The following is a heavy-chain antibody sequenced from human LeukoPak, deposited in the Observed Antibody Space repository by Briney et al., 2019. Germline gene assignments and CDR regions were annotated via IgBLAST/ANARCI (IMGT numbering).Heavy chain of an antibody. J-gene: IGHJ3*02. D-gene: IGHD2-15*01. Sequence: PSETLSLTCTVSGGSVSSGSYYWSWIRQPPGKGLEWIGYIYYSGSTNYNPSLKSRVTISVDTSKNQFSLKLSSVTAADTAVYYCARGGGCSGGSCRNAFDIWGQGTMVTVSS. CDR3: ARGGGCSGGSCRNAFDI. V-gene: IGHV4-61*01. CDR1: GGSVSSGSYY. CDR2: IYYSGST.